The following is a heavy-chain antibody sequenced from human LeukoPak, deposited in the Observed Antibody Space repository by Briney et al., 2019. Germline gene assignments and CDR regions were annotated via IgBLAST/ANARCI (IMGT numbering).Heavy chain of an antibody. D-gene: IGHD1-26*01. CDR2: MNPNSGNT. Sequence: GASVKVSCKASGYTFTSYDINWVRQATGQGLEWMGWMNPNSGNTGYAQKFQGRVTMTRNTSISTAYMELSSLRSEDTAVYYCARHYSGSQDLTVAFFDIWGQGTMVTVSS. V-gene: IGHV1-8*01. J-gene: IGHJ3*02. CDR1: GYTFTSYD. CDR3: ARHYSGSQDLTVAFFDI.